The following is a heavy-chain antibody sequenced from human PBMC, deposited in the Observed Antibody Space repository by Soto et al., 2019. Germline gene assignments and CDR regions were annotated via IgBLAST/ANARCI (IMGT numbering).Heavy chain of an antibody. CDR1: CASISSGGYY. CDR2: IYYSGST. D-gene: IGHD1-26*01. CDR3: AKAQAWELLFDF. Sequence: PSETLSLTCTVSCASISSGGYYWSWIRQHPGKGLEWIANIYYSGSTYYNPSLKSRVTISIDTPKNQFSLKLSSVTAADTAVYYCAKAQAWELLFDFWGQGTLVTVSS. V-gene: IGHV4-31*03. J-gene: IGHJ4*02.